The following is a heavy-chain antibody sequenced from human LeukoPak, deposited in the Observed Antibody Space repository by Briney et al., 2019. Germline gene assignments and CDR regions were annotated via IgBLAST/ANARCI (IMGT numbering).Heavy chain of an antibody. Sequence: GGSLTLSCAASEFTVRSNYMSWVRQAPGKGLEWGSVIYSDGRTYYADSVKGRYSISGDNSKNMLYLQMNSLRADDTAVYYCARSRGYGVTGGMDVWGQGTTVPVSS. J-gene: IGHJ6*02. D-gene: IGHD6-25*01. CDR3: ARSRGYGVTGGMDV. V-gene: IGHV3-53*01. CDR1: EFTVRSNY. CDR2: IYSDGRT.